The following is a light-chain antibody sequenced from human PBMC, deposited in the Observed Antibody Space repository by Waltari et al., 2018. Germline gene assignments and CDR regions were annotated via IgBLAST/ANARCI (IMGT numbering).Light chain of an antibody. Sequence: QSVLTQPPSASGTPGQRVTISCSGSRSNIRSNSVRWYQQVPGTAPKLPIHSNSQRPSGVPDRFSGSKSDTSASLAISGLQSEDEADYYCATWDDSHNGQGVFGGGTKLTVL. CDR2: SNS. V-gene: IGLV1-44*01. CDR1: RSNIRSNS. CDR3: ATWDDSHNGQGV. J-gene: IGLJ2*01.